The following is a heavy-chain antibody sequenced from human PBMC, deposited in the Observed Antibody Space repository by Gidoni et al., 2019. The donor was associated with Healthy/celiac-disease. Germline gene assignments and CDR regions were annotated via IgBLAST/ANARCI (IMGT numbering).Heavy chain of an antibody. J-gene: IGHJ4*02. CDR1: GYSFTSYW. CDR3: ARRVRGPKSDHPYYFDY. V-gene: IGHV5-51*01. D-gene: IGHD4-4*01. Sequence: EVQLVQSGAEVKKPGESLKISCKGSGYSFTSYWIGWVRQMPGKGLEWRGIIYPGDSDTRYSPSFQGQVTISADKSISTAYLQWSSLKASDTAMYYCARRVRGPKSDHPYYFDYWGQGTLVTVSS. CDR2: IYPGDSDT.